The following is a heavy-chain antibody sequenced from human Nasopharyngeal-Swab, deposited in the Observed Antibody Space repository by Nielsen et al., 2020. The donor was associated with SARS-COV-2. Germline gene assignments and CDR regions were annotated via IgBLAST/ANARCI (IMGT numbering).Heavy chain of an antibody. D-gene: IGHD3-10*01. J-gene: IGHJ4*02. Sequence: GGSLRLSCASFGFTLSDYAMHWVRQAPGKGLEWVPLFSYDGRKRYFADSMKGRFSISRDNSKNILYLQMHSLRADDTAVYYCAKDHFYDSGTYDRLYFDFWGQGTRVTVSS. CDR3: AKDHFYDSGTYDRLYFDF. CDR1: GFTLSDYA. CDR2: FSYDGRKR. V-gene: IGHV3-30*18.